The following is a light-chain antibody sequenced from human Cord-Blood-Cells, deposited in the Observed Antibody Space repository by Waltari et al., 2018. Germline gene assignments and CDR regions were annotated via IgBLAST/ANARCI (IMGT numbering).Light chain of an antibody. CDR2: DVS. J-gene: IGLJ1*01. CDR3: SSYTSSSTHYV. CDR1: SSDVGGYTY. V-gene: IGLV2-14*01. Sequence: QSALTQPASVSGSPGQSFTISCTGPSSDVGGYTYVSWYQQHPGKAPKLMIYDVSNRPSGVSNPFSGSKSGNTASLTISGLQAEDEADYYCSSYTSSSTHYVFGTGTKVTVL.